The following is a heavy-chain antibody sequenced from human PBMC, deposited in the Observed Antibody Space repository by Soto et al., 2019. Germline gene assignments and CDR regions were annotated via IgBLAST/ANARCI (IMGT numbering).Heavy chain of an antibody. CDR3: ARVPVRKYYRAGSYQNYYFGMDV. D-gene: IGHD3-10*01. CDR2: ISYSGST. J-gene: IGHJ6*02. V-gene: IGHV4-39*01. CDR1: GGSISSDSYY. Sequence: PSETLSLTCTVSGGSISSDSYYWGWIRQSPEKGLEWIASISYSGSTYYNPTLKSRLIISVDTSKSQFSLKLSSVTAADTAIYFCARVPVRKYYRAGSYQNYYFGMDVWGQGTTVTVSS.